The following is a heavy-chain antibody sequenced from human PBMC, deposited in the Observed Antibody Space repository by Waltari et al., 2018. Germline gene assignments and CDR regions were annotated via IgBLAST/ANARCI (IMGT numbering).Heavy chain of an antibody. CDR2: IRSESNSYAT. CDR3: IRQNDYNTLDV. Sequence: EVQLVESGGGLVQPGGSLKLSCVTSGFIFSGLVVQWVRQAPGKGLEWVDRIRSESNSYATKYSASLNGRFIISRDDSTNTAYLLMNSLKIEDTAVYYCIRQNDYNTLDVWGKGTTVTIS. J-gene: IGHJ6*03. CDR1: GFIFSGLV. V-gene: IGHV3-73*02. D-gene: IGHD4-4*01.